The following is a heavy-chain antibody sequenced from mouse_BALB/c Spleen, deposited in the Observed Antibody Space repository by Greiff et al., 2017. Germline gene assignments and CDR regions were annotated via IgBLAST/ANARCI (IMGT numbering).Heavy chain of an antibody. V-gene: IGHV1-26*01. J-gene: IGHJ1*01. CDR3: ARLNDYHWYFDV. Sequence: EVQLQQSGPELVKPGASVKMSCKASGYTFTDYYMKWVKQRHGKSLEWIGDINPNNGDTFYNQKFKGKATLTVDKSSSTAYMQLNSLTSEDSAVYYCARLNDYHWYFDVWGAGTTVTVSS. CDR2: INPNNGDT. CDR1: GYTFTDYY. D-gene: IGHD2-4*01.